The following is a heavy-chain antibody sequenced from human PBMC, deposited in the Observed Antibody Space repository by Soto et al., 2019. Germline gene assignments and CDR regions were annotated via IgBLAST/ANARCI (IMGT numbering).Heavy chain of an antibody. D-gene: IGHD6-6*01. V-gene: IGHV1-2*04. CDR3: ARATIEYSSSSGFGYDY. J-gene: IGHJ4*02. CDR1: GYTFTGYY. Sequence: ASVKVSCKASGYTFTGYYMHWVRQAPGQGLEWMGWINPNSGGTNYAQKFQGWVTMTRDTSISTAYMELSRLRSDDTAVYYCARATIEYSSSSGFGYDYWGQGTLVTVPS. CDR2: INPNSGGT.